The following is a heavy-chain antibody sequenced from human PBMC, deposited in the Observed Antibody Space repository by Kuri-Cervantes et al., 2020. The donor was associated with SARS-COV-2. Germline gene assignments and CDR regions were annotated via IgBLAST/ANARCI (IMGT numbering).Heavy chain of an antibody. V-gene: IGHV3-7*01. Sequence: GGSLRLSCAASGFSFSMYWMSCVRQAPGKGLEWVDNIKKDGSEKYYVDSVKGRFTISRDNAKNSLYLQMNSLRAEDTAVYYCAREQWLELDAFDIWGQGTMVTVSS. CDR3: AREQWLELDAFDI. J-gene: IGHJ3*02. D-gene: IGHD6-19*01. CDR1: GFSFSMYW. CDR2: IKKDGSEK.